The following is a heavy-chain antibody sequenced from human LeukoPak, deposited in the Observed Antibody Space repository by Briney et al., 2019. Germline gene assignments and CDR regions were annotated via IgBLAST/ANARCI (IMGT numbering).Heavy chain of an antibody. CDR2: INTDGSST. CDR3: AKGYGYSYAYTLS. Sequence: PGGSLRLSCAASGFTFSSYWMHWVRHAPGKGLVWVSRINTDGSSTSYADSVKGRFTISRDNAKNTLYLQMNSLRAEDTAVYYCAKGYGYSYAYTLSWGQGTLVTVSS. CDR1: GFTFSSYW. D-gene: IGHD5-18*01. J-gene: IGHJ5*02. V-gene: IGHV3-74*01.